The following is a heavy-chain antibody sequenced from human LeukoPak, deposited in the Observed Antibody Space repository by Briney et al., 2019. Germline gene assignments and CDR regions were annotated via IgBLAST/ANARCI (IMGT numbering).Heavy chain of an antibody. CDR2: ISHDGSNI. CDR3: AKDPYRVVVATGNYLDP. Sequence: GGSLRLSYAASGFAFSYYGMHWVRHAPGKGLEWVAVISHDGSNIHYGDSVKGRFTISRDNSKNTVYLQMSSLRAEDTAIYYCAKDPYRVVVATGNYLDPWGQGTLVTVSS. CDR1: GFAFSYYG. V-gene: IGHV3-30*18. D-gene: IGHD2-15*01. J-gene: IGHJ5*02.